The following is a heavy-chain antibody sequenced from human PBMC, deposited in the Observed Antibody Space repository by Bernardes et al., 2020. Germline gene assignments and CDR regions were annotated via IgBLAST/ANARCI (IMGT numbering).Heavy chain of an antibody. J-gene: IGHJ3*02. D-gene: IGHD3-22*01. CDR2: IMPPFGTA. V-gene: IGHV1-69*06. Sequence: SVKVSCEASGGTFSNSAIHWVRQAPGQGLEWMGGIMPPFGTAIYAQKFQGRATITADRSTSTAYMELSSLRSDDTAVYYCARMVISMMVLVKDAFDMWGQGTVVTVSS. CDR3: ARMVISMMVLVKDAFDM. CDR1: GGTFSNSA.